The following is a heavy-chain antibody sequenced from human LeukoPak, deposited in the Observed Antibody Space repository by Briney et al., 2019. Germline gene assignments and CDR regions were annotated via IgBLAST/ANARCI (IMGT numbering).Heavy chain of an antibody. CDR2: IYYSGST. Sequence: PSETLSLTCTVSGGSISSSSYYWGWIRQPPGKGLEWIGSIYYSGSTYYNPSLKSRVTISVDTSKNQFSLKLSSVTAADTAVYYCAITSMSSGPEVWFDPWGQGTLVTVSS. CDR1: GGSISSSSYY. D-gene: IGHD3-22*01. V-gene: IGHV4-39*07. CDR3: AITSMSSGPEVWFDP. J-gene: IGHJ5*02.